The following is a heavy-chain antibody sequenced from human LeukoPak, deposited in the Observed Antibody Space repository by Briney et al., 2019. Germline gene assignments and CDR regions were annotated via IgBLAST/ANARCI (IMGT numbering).Heavy chain of an antibody. Sequence: SETLSLTCTVSGGSISSSSYYWSWIRQPPGKGLEWIGYIYYSGSTNYNPSLKSRVTISVDTSKNQFSLKLSSVTAADTAVYYCARGAAAAGFYYYGMDVWGQGTTVTVSS. J-gene: IGHJ6*02. V-gene: IGHV4-61*01. CDR1: GGSISSSSYY. D-gene: IGHD6-13*01. CDR2: IYYSGST. CDR3: ARGAAAAGFYYYGMDV.